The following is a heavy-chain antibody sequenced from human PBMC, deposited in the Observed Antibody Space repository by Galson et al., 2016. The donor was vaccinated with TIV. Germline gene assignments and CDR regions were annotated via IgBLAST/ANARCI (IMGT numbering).Heavy chain of an antibody. J-gene: IGHJ4*02. D-gene: IGHD4-23*01. CDR1: TYASTNYY. Sequence: SVKVSCKASTYASTNYYMHWVRQDPGQGLEWMGIISPSGTRTTFAQNFQGRLTMTRDTSTSTVYMDLSSLKSEDTAVYYRAGGGTDYGGSGYLDYWGQGTLLTVSS. V-gene: IGHV1-46*01. CDR3: AGGGTDYGGSGYLDY. CDR2: ISPSGTRT.